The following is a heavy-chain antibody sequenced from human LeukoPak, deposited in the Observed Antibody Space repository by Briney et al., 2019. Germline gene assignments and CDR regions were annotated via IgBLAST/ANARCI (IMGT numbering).Heavy chain of an antibody. CDR3: ARDETAVAKYYFDY. CDR1: GFTFSNYA. CDR2: ISYDGSNK. D-gene: IGHD5-18*01. Sequence: GGSLRLSCAASGFTFSNYAMHWVRQAPGKGLEWVALISYDGSNKDYADSVKGRFTISRDNSKNTVYMQMKSLRAEDSAVYYCARDETAVAKYYFDYWGQGTLVTVSS. V-gene: IGHV3-30*04. J-gene: IGHJ4*02.